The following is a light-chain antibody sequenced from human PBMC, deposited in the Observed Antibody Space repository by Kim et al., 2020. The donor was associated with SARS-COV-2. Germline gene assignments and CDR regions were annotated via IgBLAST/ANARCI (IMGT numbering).Light chain of an antibody. J-gene: IGLJ3*02. CDR1: SSDVDGYNY. V-gene: IGLV2-14*03. Sequence: QSVVTQPASVSGSPGQSITISCTGTSSDVDGYNYVSWYQQHPGKAPKLMIYDVNNRPSGVSNRFSGSKSGNTASLTISGLQAEDEADYYCGSYTSSTSWVFGGGTKVTVL. CDR3: GSYTSSTSWV. CDR2: DVN.